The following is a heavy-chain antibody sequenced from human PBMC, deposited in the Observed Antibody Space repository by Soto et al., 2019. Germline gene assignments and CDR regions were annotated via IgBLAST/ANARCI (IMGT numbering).Heavy chain of an antibody. D-gene: IGHD5-18*01. CDR3: ARLRGYSYGYSDY. V-gene: IGHV3-49*04. CDR1: GFTFGDYP. CDR2: IRSKAYGGTT. J-gene: IGHJ4*02. Sequence: PGGSLRLSCAASGFTFGDYPMSWVRQAPGKGLEWLGFIRSKAYGGTTEYAASVEGRFTISRDDSKSIAYLQMNSLKTEDTAVYYRARLRGYSYGYSDYWGQGTLVTVSS.